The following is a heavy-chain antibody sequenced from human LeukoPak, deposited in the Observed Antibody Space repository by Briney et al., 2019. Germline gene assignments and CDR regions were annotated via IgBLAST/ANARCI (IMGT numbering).Heavy chain of an antibody. CDR3: ARDKGFWSGYYYYYMDV. CDR1: GFTFSDYY. CDR2: ISSSSSYI. D-gene: IGHD3-3*01. V-gene: IGHV3-11*06. Sequence: PGGSLGLSCAASGFTFSDYYMSWIRQAPGKGLEWVSYISSSSSYIYYADSVKGRFTISRDNAKNSLYLQMNSLRAEDTAVYYCARDKGFWSGYYYYYMDVWGKGTTVTVSS. J-gene: IGHJ6*03.